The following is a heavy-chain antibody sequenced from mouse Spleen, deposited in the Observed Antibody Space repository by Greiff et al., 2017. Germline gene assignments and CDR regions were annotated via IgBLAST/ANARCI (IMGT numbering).Heavy chain of an antibody. CDR2: INPSSGYT. D-gene: IGHD2-4*01. Sequence: QVQLKESGAELAKPGASVKLSCKASGYTFTSYWMHWVKQRPGQGLEWIGYINPSSGYTKYNQKFKDKATLTADKSSSTAYMQLSSLTYEDSAVYYCARLYDYDGSYFDYWGQGTTLTVSS. CDR3: ARLYDYDGSYFDY. CDR1: GYTFTSYW. V-gene: IGHV1-7*01. J-gene: IGHJ2*01.